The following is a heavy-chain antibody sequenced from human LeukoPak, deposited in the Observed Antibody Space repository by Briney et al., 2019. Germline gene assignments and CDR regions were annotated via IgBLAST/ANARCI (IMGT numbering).Heavy chain of an antibody. CDR3: ASQVGEYSSSYFDY. V-gene: IGHV3-11*01. CDR2: ISSSGSTI. Sequence: GGSLRLSCAASGFTFSDYYMSWIRQAPGKGLEWVSYISSSGSTIYYADPVKGGFTISRDNAKNSLYLQMNSLRAEDTAVYYCASQVGEYSSSYFDYWGQGTLVTVSS. J-gene: IGHJ4*02. D-gene: IGHD6-6*01. CDR1: GFTFSDYY.